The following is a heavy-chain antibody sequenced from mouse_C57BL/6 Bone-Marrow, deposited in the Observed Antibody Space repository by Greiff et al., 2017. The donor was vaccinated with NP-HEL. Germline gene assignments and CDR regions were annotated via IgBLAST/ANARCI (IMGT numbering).Heavy chain of an antibody. CDR1: GFTFSSYA. D-gene: IGHD2-1*01. CDR2: ISDGGSYT. Sequence: DVQLVESGGGLVKPGGSLKLSCAASGFTFSSYAMSWVRQTPEKRLEWVATISDGGSYTYYPDNVKGRFTISSDNAKNNLYLQMSHLKSEDTAMYYCAREGVYYGNLAWFAYWGQGTLVTVSA. V-gene: IGHV5-4*01. J-gene: IGHJ3*01. CDR3: AREGVYYGNLAWFAY.